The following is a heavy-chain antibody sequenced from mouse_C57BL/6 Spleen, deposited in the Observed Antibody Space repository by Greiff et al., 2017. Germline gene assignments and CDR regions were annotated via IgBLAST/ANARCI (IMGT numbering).Heavy chain of an antibody. CDR1: GYTFTSYW. J-gene: IGHJ2*01. Sequence: QVQLQQPGAELVKPGASVKMSCKASGYTFTSYWITWVKQRPGQGLEWIGDIYPGSGSTNYNEKFKSKATLTVDTSSSTAYMQLSSLTSEDSAVYYCARERIYYGYDDGGFDYWGQGTTLTVSS. V-gene: IGHV1-55*01. D-gene: IGHD2-2*01. CDR3: ARERIYYGYDDGGFDY. CDR2: IYPGSGST.